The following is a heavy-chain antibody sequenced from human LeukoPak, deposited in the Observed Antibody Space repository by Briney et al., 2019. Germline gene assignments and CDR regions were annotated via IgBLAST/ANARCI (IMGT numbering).Heavy chain of an antibody. CDR2: INPNSGGT. D-gene: IGHD3-22*01. J-gene: IGHJ4*02. CDR3: ARDDSSGYYYFDY. V-gene: IGHV1-2*02. CDR1: GYTFTGYC. Sequence: ASVKVSCKASGYTFTGYCMHWVRQAPGQGLEWMGWINPNSGGTNYAQKFQGRVTMTRDTSISTAYMELSRLRSDDTAVYYCARDDSSGYYYFDYWGQGTLVTVSS.